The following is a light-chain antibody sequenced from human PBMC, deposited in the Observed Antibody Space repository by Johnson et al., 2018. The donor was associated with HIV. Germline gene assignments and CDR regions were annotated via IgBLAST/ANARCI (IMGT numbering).Light chain of an antibody. CDR3: GTWDSSLSAYV. V-gene: IGLV1-51*02. CDR2: ENN. J-gene: IGLJ1*01. CDR1: SSNIGNNY. Sequence: QSVLTQPPSVSAAPGQKVTISCSGSSSNIGNNYVSWYQQLPGTAPKLLIYENNKRPSGIPDRFSGSKSGTSALLGITGLQTGDEADYYCGTWDSSLSAYVFGTGTEFTVL.